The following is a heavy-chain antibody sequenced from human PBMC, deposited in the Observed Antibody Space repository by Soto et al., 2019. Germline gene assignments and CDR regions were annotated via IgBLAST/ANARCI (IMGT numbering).Heavy chain of an antibody. CDR1: GFTFSMYA. CDR2: ISYDGSNK. J-gene: IGHJ6*02. CDR3: ARDWSNYVGSYYGMDV. Sequence: QVQLVESGGGVVQPGRSLRLSCAASGFTFSMYAMHWVRQAPGKGLEWVAVISYDGSNKYYADSVKGRFTISRDNSKNTLYLQMNSLRVEDTAVYYCARDWSNYVGSYYGMDVWGQGTTVTVSS. V-gene: IGHV3-30-3*01. D-gene: IGHD4-4*01.